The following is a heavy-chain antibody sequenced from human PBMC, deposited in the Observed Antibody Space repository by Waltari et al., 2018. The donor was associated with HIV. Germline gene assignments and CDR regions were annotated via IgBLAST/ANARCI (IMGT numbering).Heavy chain of an antibody. CDR3: ARGRGTFFYFYGMDV. D-gene: IGHD2-21*01. V-gene: IGHV4-34*02. CDR1: GASFSDYTFFNVYY. Sequence: QVHLQQWGAGLLKPSETLSLTCAVYGASFSDYTFFNVYYWNWIRQPPGKGLEWIGEVNHSGDGTYNPSLKGRVIISVDPSRNRVYLNLTSVTAADSALYYCARGRGTFFYFYGMDVWGQGTTVTV. CDR2: VNHSGDG. J-gene: IGHJ6*02.